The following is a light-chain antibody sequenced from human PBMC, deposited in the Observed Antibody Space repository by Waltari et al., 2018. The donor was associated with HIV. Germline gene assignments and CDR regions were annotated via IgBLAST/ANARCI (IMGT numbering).Light chain of an antibody. CDR1: QSVNSSY. CDR2: GTF. Sequence: DIVLTQSQATLSLSPGERASSSCRASQSVNSSYLAWYQQRPGQAPRLLIYGTFSRAAGTPARFGGSGSGTDFTLTVSRLEPEDFAVYYCQHYGSSLGAFGQGTNLEIK. CDR3: QHYGSSLGA. J-gene: IGKJ1*01. V-gene: IGKV3-20*01.